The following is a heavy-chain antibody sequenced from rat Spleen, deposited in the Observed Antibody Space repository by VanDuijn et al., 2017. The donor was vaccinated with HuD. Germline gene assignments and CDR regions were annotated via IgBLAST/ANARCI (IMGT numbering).Heavy chain of an antibody. Sequence: EVQLVESGGGLVQPGRSMKLSCAASGFTFSNFPMAWVRQAPTKGLEWVATISTRGGSTYYRDSVKGRFTISRDTAQNTLYLQMNSPTSEDTATYYCTRGGYFRHWGQGVMVTVSS. CDR3: TRGGYFRH. CDR2: ISTRGGST. D-gene: IGHD2-5*01. CDR1: GFTFSNFP. V-gene: IGHV5-46*01. J-gene: IGHJ2*01.